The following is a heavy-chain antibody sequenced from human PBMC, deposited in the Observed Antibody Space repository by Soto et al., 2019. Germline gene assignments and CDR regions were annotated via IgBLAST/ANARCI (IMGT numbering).Heavy chain of an antibody. J-gene: IGHJ4*02. V-gene: IGHV4-4*02. D-gene: IGHD3-22*01. CDR3: ARVRTAYYYDSSGRGGLYYFDY. CDR1: GGSISSSNW. CDR2: IYHSGST. Sequence: SETLSLTCAVSGGSISSSNWWSWVRQPPGKGLEWIGEIYHSGSTNYNPSLKSRVTISVDKSKNQFSLKLSSVTAADTAVYYCARVRTAYYYDSSGRGGLYYFDYWGQGTLVTVSS.